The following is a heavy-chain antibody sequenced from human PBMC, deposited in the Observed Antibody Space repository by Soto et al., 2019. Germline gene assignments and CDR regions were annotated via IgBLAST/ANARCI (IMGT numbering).Heavy chain of an antibody. CDR2: ISYDGSNS. J-gene: IGHJ6*02. CDR1: ASTFSNHI. D-gene: IGHD2-15*01. CDR3: AGGDNYYALGV. Sequence: QLQLVESGGGVVQPGRSLRLSCAASASTFSNHIMHWVRQAPGKGLEWVAFISYDGSNSNYADFVEGRFTISRDNPKNMLYLQLSSLRPDDTAVYYCAGGDNYYALGVWGQGTTVTVSS. V-gene: IGHV3-30*04.